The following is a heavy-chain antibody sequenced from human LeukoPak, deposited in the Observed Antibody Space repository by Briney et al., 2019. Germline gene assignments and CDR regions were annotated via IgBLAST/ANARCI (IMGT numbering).Heavy chain of an antibody. D-gene: IGHD2-2*01. CDR2: ISGSGGST. Sequence: GGSLRLSCAASGFTFSSYAMSWVRQAPGKGLEWVSAISGSGGSTYYAGSAKGRFTISRDNSKNTLYLQMNSLRAEDTAVYYCASAASLVSFWFDPWGQGTLVTVSS. J-gene: IGHJ5*02. V-gene: IGHV3-23*01. CDR3: ASAASLVSFWFDP. CDR1: GFTFSSYA.